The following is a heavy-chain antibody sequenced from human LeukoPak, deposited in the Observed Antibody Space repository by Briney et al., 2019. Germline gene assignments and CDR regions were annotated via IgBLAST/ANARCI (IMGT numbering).Heavy chain of an antibody. CDR1: GFTFSDYY. CDR3: ARDKSSSSSSTSSNYYYYGMDV. J-gene: IGHJ6*02. V-gene: IGHV3-11*01. Sequence: GGSLRLSCAASGFTFSDYYMSWIRQAPGKGLEWDSYISSSGSTIYYADSVKGRFTISRDNAKNSLYLQMNSLRAEDTAVYYCARDKSSSSSSTSSNYYYYGMDVWGQGTTVTVSS. CDR2: ISSSGSTI. D-gene: IGHD6-6*01.